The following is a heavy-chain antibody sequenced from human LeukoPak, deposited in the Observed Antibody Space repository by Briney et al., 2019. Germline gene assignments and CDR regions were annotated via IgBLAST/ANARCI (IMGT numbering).Heavy chain of an antibody. J-gene: IGHJ6*02. CDR1: GYTFSGYY. V-gene: IGHV1-18*04. CDR2: ISAYNGNT. CDR3: ARGRYSSHYYYGMDV. D-gene: IGHD5-18*01. Sequence: ASVKLSCKASGYTFSGYYMHWVRQAPGQGLEWMGWISAYNGNTNYAQKLQGRVTMTTDTSTSTAYMELRSLRSDDTAVYYCARGRYSSHYYYGMDVWGQGTTVTVSS.